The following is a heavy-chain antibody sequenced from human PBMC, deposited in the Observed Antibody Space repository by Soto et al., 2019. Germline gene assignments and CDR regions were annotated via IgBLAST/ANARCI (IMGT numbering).Heavy chain of an antibody. CDR1: GGSISSYY. CDR3: ARLIGWGSNPRTGYYYMDV. V-gene: IGHV4-59*08. CDR2: IFYTGST. J-gene: IGHJ6*03. Sequence: SETLSLTCTVAGGSISSYYWSWIRQPPGKGLEYIGYIFYTGSTSYSPSLKSRGTISLDTSKNQFSLKLNSVTAADTAVYYCARLIGWGSNPRTGYYYMDVWGKGTTVTVSS. D-gene: IGHD3-16*02.